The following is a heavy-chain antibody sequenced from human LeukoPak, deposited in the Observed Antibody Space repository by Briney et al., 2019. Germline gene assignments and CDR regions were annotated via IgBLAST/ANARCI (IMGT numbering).Heavy chain of an antibody. CDR1: GFTFSSYW. Sequence: GGSLRLSCAASGFTFSSYWMSWVRQAPGKGLEWVANIKQDGSEKYYVDSVKGRFTTSRDNAKNSLYLQMSSLRAEDTAVYYCARVWGLSHFDYWGQGTLLTVSS. V-gene: IGHV3-7*04. D-gene: IGHD3-16*02. J-gene: IGHJ4*02. CDR2: IKQDGSEK. CDR3: ARVWGLSHFDY.